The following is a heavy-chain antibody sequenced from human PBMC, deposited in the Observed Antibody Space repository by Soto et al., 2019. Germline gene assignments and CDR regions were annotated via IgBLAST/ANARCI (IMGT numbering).Heavy chain of an antibody. CDR3: ARGPYYGSGSYYNPMGAFDI. CDR1: GGSFSGYY. CDR2: INHSGST. Sequence: QVQLQQWGAGLLKPSETLSLTCAVYGGSFSGYYWSWIRQPPGKGLDWIGEINHSGSTNYNPSLKSRITISVDTSKNQFSLKLSSVTAADTAVYYCARGPYYGSGSYYNPMGAFDIWGQGTMVTVSS. V-gene: IGHV4-34*01. J-gene: IGHJ3*02. D-gene: IGHD3-10*01.